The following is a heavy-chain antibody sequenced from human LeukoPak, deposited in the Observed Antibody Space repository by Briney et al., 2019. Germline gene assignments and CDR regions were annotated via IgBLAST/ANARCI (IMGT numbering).Heavy chain of an antibody. D-gene: IGHD3-22*01. V-gene: IGHV1-2*02. CDR1: GYTFTGYY. J-gene: IGHJ4*02. Sequence: ASVKVSCKASGYTFTGYYLHWVRQAPGQGLEWMGWINPNSGDTKYAQEFQGRVTMTRDTSISTAYMEPSGLRSDDTAVYYCARVLRASVWDNSGHPDYWGQGALVTVSS. CDR2: INPNSGDT. CDR3: ARVLRASVWDNSGHPDY.